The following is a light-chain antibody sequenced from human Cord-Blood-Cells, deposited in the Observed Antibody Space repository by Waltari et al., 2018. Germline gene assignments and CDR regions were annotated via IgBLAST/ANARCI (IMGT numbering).Light chain of an antibody. J-gene: IGLJ2*01. CDR1: SSDVGGYNH. Sequence: QSALTQPPSPSGSPGQSVTISCTGTSSDVGGYNHVPLYHQHPGKAPKLMIYEVSKRPSGVPDRFSGSKSGNPASLTVSGLQAEDEADYYCSSYAGSNNLVFGGGTKLTVL. CDR3: SSYAGSNNLV. CDR2: EVS. V-gene: IGLV2-8*01.